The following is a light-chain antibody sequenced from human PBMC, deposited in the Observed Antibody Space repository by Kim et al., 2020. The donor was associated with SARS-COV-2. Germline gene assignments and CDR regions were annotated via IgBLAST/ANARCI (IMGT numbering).Light chain of an antibody. CDR3: QQYGPSPT. Sequence: LSPGDRATLSCRASQNVISNYLAWYQQKPGQAPRLLIYRASSRATGISDKFSGSGSGTDFTPTISRLEPEDFALYYCQQYGPSPTFGQGTKVDIK. CDR1: QNVISNY. V-gene: IGKV3-20*01. CDR2: RAS. J-gene: IGKJ1*01.